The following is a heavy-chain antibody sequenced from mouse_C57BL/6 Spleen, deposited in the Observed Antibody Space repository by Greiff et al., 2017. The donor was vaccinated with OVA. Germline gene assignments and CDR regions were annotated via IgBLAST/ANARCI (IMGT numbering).Heavy chain of an antibody. CDR1: GFTFTDYY. V-gene: IGHV7-3*01. CDR3: ARSLFFRGAMDY. D-gene: IGHD3-2*02. J-gene: IGHJ4*01. Sequence: EVQVVESGGGLVQPGGSLSLSCAASGFTFTDYYMSWVRQPPGKALEWLGFIRNKANGYTTEYSASVKGRFTISRDNSQSILYLQMNALRAEDSATYYCARSLFFRGAMDYWGQGTSVTVSS. CDR2: IRNKANGYTT.